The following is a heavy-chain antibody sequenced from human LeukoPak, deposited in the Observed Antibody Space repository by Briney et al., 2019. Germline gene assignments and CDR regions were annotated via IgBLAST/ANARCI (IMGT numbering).Heavy chain of an antibody. CDR2: ISAVSTYI. CDR3: ARGGIAGRPVYYYYMDV. J-gene: IGHJ6*03. CDR1: GFTFSSYA. D-gene: IGHD6-6*01. Sequence: GGSLRLSCAASGFTFSSYAMSWVRQAPGKGLEWVSSISAVSTYIYYADSVKGRFTISRDNVEKSAYLELSGLTAHDTAIYYCARGGIAGRPVYYYYMDVWGKGTTVTVSS. V-gene: IGHV3-21*01.